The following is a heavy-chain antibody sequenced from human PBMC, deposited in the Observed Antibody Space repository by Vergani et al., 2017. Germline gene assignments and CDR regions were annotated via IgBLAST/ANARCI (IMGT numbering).Heavy chain of an antibody. D-gene: IGHD4-17*01. CDR1: GGSISSGGYY. V-gene: IGHV4-31*03. CDR3: ARGESMNGVTTLHHYYGMDV. Sequence: QVQLQESGPGLVKPSQTLSLTCTVSGGSISSGGYYCSWIRQHPGKGLEWIGYIYYSGSTYYNPSLKSRVTISLDSSKNQFSLKLSSVTAADTAVYYCARGESMNGVTTLHHYYGMDVWGQGTTVTVSS. CDR2: IYYSGST. J-gene: IGHJ6*02.